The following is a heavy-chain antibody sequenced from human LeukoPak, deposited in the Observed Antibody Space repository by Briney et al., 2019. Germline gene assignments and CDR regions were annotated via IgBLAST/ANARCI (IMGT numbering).Heavy chain of an antibody. J-gene: IGHJ4*02. V-gene: IGHV3-30-3*01. D-gene: IGHD5-18*01. CDR1: GVTLSSYA. CDR2: ISYDGSNK. CDR3: ARGYIYFDY. Sequence: SGGSLRLSCAASGVTLSSYAMHWVRQAPGKGLEWGAVISYDGSNKYYADSVKGQFTISRDNSKNTLYLQMNSLRAEDTAAYCCARGYIYFDYWGQGTLVTVSS.